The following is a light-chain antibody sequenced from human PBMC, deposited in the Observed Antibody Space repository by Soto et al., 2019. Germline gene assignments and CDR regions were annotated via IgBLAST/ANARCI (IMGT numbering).Light chain of an antibody. Sequence: EIVMTQSPATLSVSPGERATLSCRASQSVSVNLAWYQQKPGQPPRLLIYGASTRATGIPDRFSGSGSGTDFTLTISRLEPEDFAVYYCQQYGSSPKITFGQGTRLEIK. V-gene: IGKV3-20*01. J-gene: IGKJ5*01. CDR2: GAS. CDR3: QQYGSSPKIT. CDR1: QSVSVN.